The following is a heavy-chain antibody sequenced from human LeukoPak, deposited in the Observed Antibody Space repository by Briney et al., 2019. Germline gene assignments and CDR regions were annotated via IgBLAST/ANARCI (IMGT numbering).Heavy chain of an antibody. Sequence: PGGPLRLSCAASGFSFSSHAMSWVRQAPGKGLEWVSGISGSGGTTYYADSVKGRFTISRDNSKNTLYLQMNCLRAEDTAVYYCAKAAGSSSWYWGSDYWGQGTLVTVSS. CDR3: AKAAGSSSWYWGSDY. J-gene: IGHJ4*02. D-gene: IGHD6-13*01. CDR2: ISGSGGTT. CDR1: GFSFSSHA. V-gene: IGHV3-23*01.